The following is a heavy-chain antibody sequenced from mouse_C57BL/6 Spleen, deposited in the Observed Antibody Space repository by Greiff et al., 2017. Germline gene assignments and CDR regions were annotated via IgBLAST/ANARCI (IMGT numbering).Heavy chain of an antibody. V-gene: IGHV5-17*01. D-gene: IGHD1-1*01. CDR2: ISSGSSTI. J-gene: IGHJ1*03. CDR1: GFTFSDYG. Sequence: EVMLVESGGGLVKPGGSLKLSCAASGFTFSDYGMHWVRQAPEKGLEWVAYISSGSSTIYYADTVKGRFTISRDNAKNTLFLQMTSLRSEDTAMHYCARPYYYGSSYGYFDVWGTGTTVTVSS. CDR3: ARPYYYGSSYGYFDV.